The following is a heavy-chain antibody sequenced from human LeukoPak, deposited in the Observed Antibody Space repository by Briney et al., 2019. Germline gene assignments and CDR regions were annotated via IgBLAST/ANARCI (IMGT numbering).Heavy chain of an antibody. V-gene: IGHV4-59*08. J-gene: IGHJ4*02. D-gene: IGHD7-27*01. CDR2: LYYSGST. CDR3: ARRGSNWGYYFDY. CDR1: GGSISSYY. Sequence: EPLSLTCTVSGGSISSYYWSWIRQPPGKGLEWIGYLYYSGSTNYIPSLKSRVTISVDTYKNQLSLKLSSVTAADTAVYYCARRGSNWGYYFDYWGQGTLVTVSS.